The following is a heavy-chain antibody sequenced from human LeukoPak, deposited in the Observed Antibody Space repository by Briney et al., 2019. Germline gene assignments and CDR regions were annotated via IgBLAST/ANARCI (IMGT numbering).Heavy chain of an antibody. J-gene: IGHJ4*02. CDR2: FDPEDGET. CDR1: GYTLTELS. Sequence: ASVKVSCKVSGYTLTELSMHWVRQAPGKGLEWMGGFDPEDGETIYAQKFQGRVTMTTDTSTSTAYMELRSLRSDDTAVYYCARGDTGIDYWGQGTLVTVSS. V-gene: IGHV1-24*01. D-gene: IGHD5-18*01. CDR3: ARGDTGIDY.